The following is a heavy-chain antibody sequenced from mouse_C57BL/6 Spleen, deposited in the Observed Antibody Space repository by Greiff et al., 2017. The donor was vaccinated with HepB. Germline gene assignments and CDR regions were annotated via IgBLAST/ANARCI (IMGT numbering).Heavy chain of an antibody. CDR1: GYSITSGYY. J-gene: IGHJ4*01. V-gene: IGHV3-6*01. CDR3: ARAGYDYDNDAMDY. D-gene: IGHD2-4*01. CDR2: ISYDGSN. Sequence: EVKLEESGPGLVKPSQSLSLTCSVTGYSITSGYYWNWIRQFPGNKLEWMGYISYDGSNNYNPSLKNRISITRDTSKNQFFLKLNSVTTEDTATYYCARAGYDYDNDAMDYWGQGTSVTVSS.